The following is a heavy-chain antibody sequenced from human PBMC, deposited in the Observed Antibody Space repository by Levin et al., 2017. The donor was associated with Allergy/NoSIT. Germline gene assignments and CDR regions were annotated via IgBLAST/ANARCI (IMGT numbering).Heavy chain of an antibody. CDR1: GYTFTGYY. D-gene: IGHD3-22*01. CDR3: ATYYYDSSGYYTNDAFDI. J-gene: IGHJ3*02. Sequence: ASVKVSCKASGYTFTGYYMHWVRQAPGQGLEWMGWINPNSGGTNYAQKFQGRVTMTRDTSISTAYMELSRLRSDDTAVYYCATYYYDSSGYYTNDAFDIWGQGTMVTVSS. V-gene: IGHV1-2*02. CDR2: INPNSGGT.